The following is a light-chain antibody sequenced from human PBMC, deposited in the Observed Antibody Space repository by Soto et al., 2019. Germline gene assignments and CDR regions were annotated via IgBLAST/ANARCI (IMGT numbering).Light chain of an antibody. Sequence: QSALTQPASVSGSPGQSITISCTGTSSDVGGYNYVSWYQQHPGKAPKLMIYDVSNRPSGVSNRFSGSKSGNTASLTICGLQAEDEADYYCSSYTSSSTLAFGGGTKLTVL. CDR1: SSDVGGYNY. J-gene: IGLJ2*01. V-gene: IGLV2-14*01. CDR2: DVS. CDR3: SSYTSSSTLA.